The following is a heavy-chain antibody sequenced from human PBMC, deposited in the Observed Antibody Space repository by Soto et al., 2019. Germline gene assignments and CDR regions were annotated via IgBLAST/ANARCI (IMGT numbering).Heavy chain of an antibody. CDR1: GYTFTGYY. D-gene: IGHD1-20*01. J-gene: IGHJ4*01. CDR2: INPNSGGT. Sequence: ASVKVSCKASGYTFTGYYMHWVRRAPGQGLEWMGWINPNSGGTNYAQKFQGWVTMTRDTSISTAYMELSRLRSDDTAVYYCASNWHDGVSSPMVYCGQRTLVTVSA. CDR3: ASNWHDGVSSPMVY. V-gene: IGHV1-2*04.